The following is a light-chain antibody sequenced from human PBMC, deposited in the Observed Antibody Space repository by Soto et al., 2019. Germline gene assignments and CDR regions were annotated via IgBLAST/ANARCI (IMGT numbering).Light chain of an antibody. Sequence: TRSPATLSVSPGERATLSCRASQSVSSNLAWYQQTPGQAPRLLIYGASNRATGIPDRFSGSGSGTDFTLTISRLEPEDFAVYYCQQYGSSGTFGQGTKVDIK. V-gene: IGKV3-20*01. CDR2: GAS. CDR1: QSVSSN. J-gene: IGKJ1*01. CDR3: QQYGSSGT.